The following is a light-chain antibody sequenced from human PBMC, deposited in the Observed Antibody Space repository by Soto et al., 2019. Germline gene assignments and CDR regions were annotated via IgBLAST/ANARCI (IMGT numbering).Light chain of an antibody. V-gene: IGLV1-44*01. CDR1: SSNIGSHT. Sequence: QSVLTQPPSASGTPGQRVTISCSGGSSNIGSHTVNWYQHLPGTAPKLLIYSNNQRPSGVPDRFSGSVSGTSASLAIRGLQSEDEADYYCAAWHDSLNGPVFGGGTKVTVL. J-gene: IGLJ2*01. CDR3: AAWHDSLNGPV. CDR2: SNN.